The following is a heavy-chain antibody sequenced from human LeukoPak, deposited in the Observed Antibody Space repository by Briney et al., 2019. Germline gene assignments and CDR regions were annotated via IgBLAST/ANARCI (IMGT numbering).Heavy chain of an antibody. CDR3: ARGLYYDSSGYYYGAFDI. D-gene: IGHD3-22*01. CDR1: GFTFRTYD. J-gene: IGHJ3*02. V-gene: IGHV3-7*01. CDR2: IKQDGSEK. Sequence: GGSLRLSCTASGFTFRTYDMHWVRQAPGKGLEWVANIKQDGSEKYYVDSVKGRFTISRDNAKNSLYLQMNSLRAEDTAVYYCARGLYYDSSGYYYGAFDIWGQGTMVTVSS.